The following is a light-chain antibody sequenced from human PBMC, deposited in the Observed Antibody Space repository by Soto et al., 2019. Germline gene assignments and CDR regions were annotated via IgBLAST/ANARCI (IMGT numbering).Light chain of an antibody. V-gene: IGLV2-8*01. Sequence: QSVLTQPPSASGSPGQSVTISCTGASSDIGGSDYVSWYQQHPGKAPKLMIYDVNMRPSGVPNRFSGSKSGNTASLTVSGLQAEDEADYYCSSYAGSNNFGVFGTGTKLTVL. CDR2: DVN. CDR3: SSYAGSNNFGV. CDR1: SSDIGGSDY. J-gene: IGLJ1*01.